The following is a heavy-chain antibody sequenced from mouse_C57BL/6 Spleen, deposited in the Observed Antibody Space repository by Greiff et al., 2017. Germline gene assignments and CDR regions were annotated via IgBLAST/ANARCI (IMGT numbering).Heavy chain of an antibody. V-gene: IGHV1-82*01. Sequence: QVQLQQSGPELVKPGASVKISCKASGYAFSSSWMNWVKQRPGKGLEWIGRIYPGDGDTNYNGKFKGKATLTADKSSSTAYMQLSSLTSEDTAVYFWAREWDHSNYWGSYYWGQGTTLTVSS. J-gene: IGHJ2*01. CDR1: GYAFSSSW. CDR2: IYPGDGDT. D-gene: IGHD2-5*01. CDR3: AREWDHSNYWGSYY.